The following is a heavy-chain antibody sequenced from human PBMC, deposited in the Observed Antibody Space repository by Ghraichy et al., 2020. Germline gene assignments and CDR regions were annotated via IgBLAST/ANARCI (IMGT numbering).Heavy chain of an antibody. Sequence: SQTLSLTCTVSGGSVSSGSYYWSWIRQPPGKGLEWIGYIYYSGSTNYNPSLKSRVTISVDTSKNQFSLKLSSVTAADTAVYYCARVLWFGELWPDHPFDYWGQGTLVTVSS. CDR3: ARVLWFGELWPDHPFDY. D-gene: IGHD3-10*01. CDR1: GGSVSSGSYY. J-gene: IGHJ4*02. CDR2: IYYSGST. V-gene: IGHV4-61*01.